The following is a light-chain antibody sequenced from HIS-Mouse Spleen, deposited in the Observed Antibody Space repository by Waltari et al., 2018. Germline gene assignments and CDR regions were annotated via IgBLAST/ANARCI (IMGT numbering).Light chain of an antibody. CDR3: QQRSNWPLT. J-gene: IGKJ4*01. Sequence: DIVMTQSPDSLAVSLGERATINCKSSQSVLYSSNNKNYLASYQQKPGQAPRLRIYDASNRATGRPARFSGSGSGTDFTLTISSLEPEDFAVYYCQQRSNWPLTFGGGTKVEIK. CDR1: QSVLYSSNNKNY. CDR2: DAS. V-gene: IGKV3-11*01.